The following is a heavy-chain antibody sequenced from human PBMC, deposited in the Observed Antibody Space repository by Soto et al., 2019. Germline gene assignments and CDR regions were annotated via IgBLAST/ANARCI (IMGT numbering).Heavy chain of an antibody. J-gene: IGHJ4*02. Sequence: PGGSLRLSCAASGFTFSSYSMNWVRQAPGKGLEWVSSISSSSSYIYYADSVKGRFTISRDNAKNSLYLQMNSLRAEDTAVYYCARDSLNYGDFTPANFWGQGTLVTVSS. CDR3: ARDSLNYGDFTPANF. CDR1: GFTFSSYS. D-gene: IGHD4-17*01. CDR2: ISSSSSYI. V-gene: IGHV3-21*01.